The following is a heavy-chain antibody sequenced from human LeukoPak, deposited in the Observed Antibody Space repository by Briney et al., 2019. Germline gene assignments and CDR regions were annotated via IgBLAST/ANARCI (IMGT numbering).Heavy chain of an antibody. CDR3: ARGRRRQNAFDI. CDR2: INPSGGST. CDR1: GYTFTSYY. J-gene: IGHJ3*02. Sequence: ASVKVSCKASGYTFTSYYMHWVRQPPGQGLEWMGIINPSGGSTSYAQKFQDRVTMTRDTSTSTVYMELSSLRSEDTAVYYCARGRRRQNAFDIWGQGTMVTVSS. V-gene: IGHV1-46*01.